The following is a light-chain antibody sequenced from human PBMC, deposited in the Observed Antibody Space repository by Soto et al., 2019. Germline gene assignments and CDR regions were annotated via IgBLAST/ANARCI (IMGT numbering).Light chain of an antibody. CDR3: SSYTTSNTLV. CDR1: SSDVGAYTY. J-gene: IGLJ2*01. Sequence: QSVLTQPASVSGSPGQSITISCTGTSSDVGAYTYVSWYQQHPGKAPKLMIFEVSDSGSKSGNTASLTISGLQAEDEADYYCSSYTTSNTLVFGGGTKLTVL. V-gene: IGLV2-14*01. CDR2: EVS.